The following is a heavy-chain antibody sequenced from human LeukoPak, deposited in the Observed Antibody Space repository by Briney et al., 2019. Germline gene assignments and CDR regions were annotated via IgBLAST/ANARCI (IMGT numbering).Heavy chain of an antibody. Sequence: SETLSLTCTVSGGSISSSSYYWGWIRQPPGKGLEWIGSIYYSGSTYYNPSLKSQVTMSVDTSKNQFSLKLSSVTAADTAVYYCARDRPTENWFDPWGQGTLVTVSS. J-gene: IGHJ5*02. V-gene: IGHV4-39*07. CDR3: ARDRPTENWFDP. D-gene: IGHD1-14*01. CDR1: GGSISSSSYY. CDR2: IYYSGST.